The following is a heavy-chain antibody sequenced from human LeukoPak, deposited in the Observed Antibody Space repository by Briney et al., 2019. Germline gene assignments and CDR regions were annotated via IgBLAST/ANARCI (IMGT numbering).Heavy chain of an antibody. V-gene: IGHV3-23*01. CDR1: GFTFSSYA. CDR3: AKDPTITIFPTSEEEYNWFDP. Sequence: LSGGSLRLSCAASGFTFSSYAMSWVRQAPGKGLEWVSAISGSGGSTYYADSVKGRFTISRDNSKNTLYLQMNSLRAEDTAVYYCAKDPTITIFPTSEEEYNWFDPWGQGTLVTVSS. CDR2: ISGSGGST. J-gene: IGHJ5*02. D-gene: IGHD3-3*01.